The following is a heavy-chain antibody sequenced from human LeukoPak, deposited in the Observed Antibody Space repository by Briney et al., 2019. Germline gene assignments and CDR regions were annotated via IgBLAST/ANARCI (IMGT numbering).Heavy chain of an antibody. CDR2: IIPILGIA. J-gene: IGHJ5*02. CDR1: GGTFSSYA. V-gene: IGHV1-69*04. Sequence: SVKVSCKASGGTFSSYAISWVRQAPGQGLEWMGRIIPILGIANYAQKFQGRVTITADKSTSTAYMELSSLRSEDTAVYYCARGRGDCSSTSCSRPHNWFDPWGQGTLVTVSS. D-gene: IGHD2-2*01. CDR3: ARGRGDCSSTSCSRPHNWFDP.